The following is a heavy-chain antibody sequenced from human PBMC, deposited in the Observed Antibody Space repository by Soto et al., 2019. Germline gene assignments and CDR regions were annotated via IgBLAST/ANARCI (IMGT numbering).Heavy chain of an antibody. V-gene: IGHV3-23*01. CDR1: GFTFISYA. D-gene: IGHD6-13*01. CDR2: ISGSGDST. Sequence: PGGSLRLSCAASGFTFISYAMSWVRQAPGKGLEWVSGISGSGDSTDYADSVRGRFTISRDNYRNMLYLQMHSLRVEDTAVYYCAKDIGAAGVFDYWGQGILVTVSS. J-gene: IGHJ4*02. CDR3: AKDIGAAGVFDY.